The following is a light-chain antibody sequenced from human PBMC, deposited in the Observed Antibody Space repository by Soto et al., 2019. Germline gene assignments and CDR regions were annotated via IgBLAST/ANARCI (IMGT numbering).Light chain of an antibody. V-gene: IGLV2-14*01. CDR1: SSDVGGYNH. CDR3: SSYTSSSTPYV. J-gene: IGLJ1*01. CDR2: DVT. Sequence: QSALTQPASVSGSPGQSITISCPGTSSDVGGYNHVSWYQQHPVKAPKLMIYDVTNRPSGVSDRFSGSKSGNTASLTISGLQAEDEADYYCSSYTSSSTPYVFGTGTKLTGL.